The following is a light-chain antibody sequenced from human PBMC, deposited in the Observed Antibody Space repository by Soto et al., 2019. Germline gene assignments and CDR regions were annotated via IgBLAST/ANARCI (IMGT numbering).Light chain of an antibody. CDR3: QHYTIYPVT. CDR2: RAS. Sequence: DMQMTQSPSTLSASVGDTVTITCRASQSISSWLAWYQQKRGKAPKLLIHRASTLKSGVPSRFSGSGFGTEFTLTISSLQPDDFATYYYQHYTIYPVTFGGGTEVEI. V-gene: IGKV1-5*03. J-gene: IGKJ4*01. CDR1: QSISSW.